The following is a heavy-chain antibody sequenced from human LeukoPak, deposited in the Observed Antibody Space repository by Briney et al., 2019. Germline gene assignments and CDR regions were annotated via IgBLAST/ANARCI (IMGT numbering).Heavy chain of an antibody. CDR3: ARDLGTIGGIAWYYFEN. J-gene: IGHJ4*02. CDR2: INPNTGGT. D-gene: IGHD5-12*01. CDR1: GYTFTGHY. Sequence: GASVKVSCKASGYTFTGHYIHWVRQAPGQGFEWMGWINPNTGGTDYAQKFQDRIAISTYTSISTAYMELTRLRSDDTALYYSARDLGTIGGIAWYYFENWGQGTLVTVS. V-gene: IGHV1-2*02.